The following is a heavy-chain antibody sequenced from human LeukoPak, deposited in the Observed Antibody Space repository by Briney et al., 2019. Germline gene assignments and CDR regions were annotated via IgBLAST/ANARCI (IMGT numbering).Heavy chain of an antibody. V-gene: IGHV2-5*02. Sequence: SGPTLVNPTQTLTLTCTFSGFSLSTGGLGVGWIRQPPGKALEWLAVIYWDDDKRYSLSLQSRHSITKDTSKNQVVLTVTNMDPVDTATYFCARAAGHFDYWGQGTLVTVSS. CDR3: ARAAGHFDY. CDR2: IYWDDDK. D-gene: IGHD1-14*01. CDR1: GFSLSTGGLG. J-gene: IGHJ4*02.